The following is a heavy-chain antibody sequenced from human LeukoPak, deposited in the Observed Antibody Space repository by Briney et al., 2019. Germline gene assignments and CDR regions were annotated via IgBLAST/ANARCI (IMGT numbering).Heavy chain of an antibody. CDR3: ASLTAGYTYYYDSSGYRGWFDY. D-gene: IGHD3-22*01. Sequence: SETLSLTCAVSGGSISSSYWWSWVRQPPGKGLEWTGEVYHSGSTNYYPSLKSRVTISIEKSKNQFSLKLSSVTAADTAVYYCASLTAGYTYYYDSSGYRGWFDYWGQRTLVTVSS. CDR2: VYHSGST. V-gene: IGHV4-4*02. CDR1: GGSISSSYW. J-gene: IGHJ4*02.